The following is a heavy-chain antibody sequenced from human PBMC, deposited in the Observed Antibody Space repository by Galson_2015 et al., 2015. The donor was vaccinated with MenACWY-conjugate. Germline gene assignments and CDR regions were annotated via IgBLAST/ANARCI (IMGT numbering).Heavy chain of an antibody. J-gene: IGHJ6*04. CDR1: GFTFSNYD. Sequence: SLRLSCAASGFTFSNYDMHWVREARGKGLEWVPGISTGGDTYYSGSVKGRFTISRENAKNSLYPQMDSLRPGDTAIYYCVRGFLSRDKWNGLGLDVWGKGTTVIVSS. CDR2: ISTGGDT. D-gene: IGHD1-20*01. V-gene: IGHV3-13*01. CDR3: VRGFLSRDKWNGLGLDV.